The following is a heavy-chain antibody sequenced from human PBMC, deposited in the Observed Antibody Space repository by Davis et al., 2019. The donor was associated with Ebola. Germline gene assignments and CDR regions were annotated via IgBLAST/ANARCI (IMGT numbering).Heavy chain of an antibody. CDR2: ISSNGGST. V-gene: IGHV3-64*04. CDR3: AKEGRTEDYYYGMDV. J-gene: IGHJ6*02. Sequence: PGGSLRLSCSASGFTFSSYAMHWVRQAPGKGLEYVSAISSNGGSTYYADSVKGRFTISRDNSKNTLYLQMNSLRAEDTAVYYCAKEGRTEDYYYGMDVWGQGTTVTVSS. CDR1: GFTFSSYA.